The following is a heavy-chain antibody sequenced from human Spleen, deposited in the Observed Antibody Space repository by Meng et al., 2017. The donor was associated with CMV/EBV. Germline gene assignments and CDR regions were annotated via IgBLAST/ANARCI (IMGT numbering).Heavy chain of an antibody. CDR3: ARRTFCSGGSCSPYNYYGMDV. J-gene: IGHJ6*02. CDR2: TYYRSQWYN. D-gene: IGHD2-15*01. V-gene: IGHV6-1*01. CDR1: GASVSSNSAA. Sequence: LRLSCAISGASVSSNSAAWNWIRQSPSRGPEWLGRTYYRSQWYNDYAVSVKSRITINPDTSKNQFSLQLNSVTPEDTAVYYCARRTFCSGGSCSPYNYYGMDVWGQGTTVTVSS.